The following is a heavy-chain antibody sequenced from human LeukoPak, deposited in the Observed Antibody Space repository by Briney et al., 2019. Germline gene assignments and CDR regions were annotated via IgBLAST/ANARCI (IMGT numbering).Heavy chain of an antibody. D-gene: IGHD6-13*01. Sequence: GGSLRLSCAASGLTFSDYSMTWVRQAPGKGLFRVSGISAGGGSIYYADSVKGRFTISRDNSRNTLYLQMNSLRAEDTAVYYCAKDAAGPEYWGQGTLVTVSS. J-gene: IGHJ4*02. CDR1: GLTFSDYS. CDR3: AKDAAGPEY. V-gene: IGHV3-23*01. CDR2: ISAGGGSI.